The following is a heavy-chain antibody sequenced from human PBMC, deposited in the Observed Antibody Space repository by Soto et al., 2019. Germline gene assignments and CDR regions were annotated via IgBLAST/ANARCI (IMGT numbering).Heavy chain of an antibody. CDR3: AVNTYYDFWSGYPYFDY. CDR2: IYPGDSDT. V-gene: IGHV5-51*01. Sequence: PGESLKISCKGSGYSFTSYWIGWVRQMPGKGLEWMGIIYPGDSDTRYSPSFQGQVTISADKSISTAYLQWSSLKASDTAMYYCAVNTYYDFWSGYPYFDYWGQGTLVTVSS. D-gene: IGHD3-3*01. J-gene: IGHJ4*02. CDR1: GYSFTSYW.